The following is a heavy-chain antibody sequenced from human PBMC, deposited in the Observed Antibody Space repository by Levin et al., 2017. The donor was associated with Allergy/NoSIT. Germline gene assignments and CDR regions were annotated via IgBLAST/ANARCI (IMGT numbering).Heavy chain of an antibody. Sequence: GESLKISCKASGYNFNRYWIGWVRQMTGKGLEWMGIIYPGDSDLRYSPSVRGQVTISADTSITTAYLQWTSLKASDTAMYYCMMSSSSRSGYYYGMDVWGQGTSVTVSS. CDR2: IYPGDSDL. J-gene: IGHJ6*02. V-gene: IGHV5-51*01. CDR3: MMSSSSRSGYYYGMDV. CDR1: GYNFNRYW. D-gene: IGHD6-6*01.